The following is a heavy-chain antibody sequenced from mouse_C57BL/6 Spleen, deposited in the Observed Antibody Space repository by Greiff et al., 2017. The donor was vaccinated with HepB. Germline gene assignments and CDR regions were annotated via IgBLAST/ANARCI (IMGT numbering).Heavy chain of an antibody. V-gene: IGHV1-59*01. CDR2: IDPSDSYT. J-gene: IGHJ2*01. D-gene: IGHD1-1*01. CDR1: GYTFTSYW. Sequence: VQLQQPGAELVRPGTSVKLSCTASGYTFTSYWMHWVKQRPGQGLEWIGVIDPSDSYTNYNQKFKGKATLTVDTSSSTAYMQLSSLTSEDSAVYYCARNYYGSSRFDYWGQGTTLTVSS. CDR3: ARNYYGSSRFDY.